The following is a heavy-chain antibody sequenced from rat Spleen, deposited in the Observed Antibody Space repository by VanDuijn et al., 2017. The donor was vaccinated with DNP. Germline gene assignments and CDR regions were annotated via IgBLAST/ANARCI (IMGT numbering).Heavy chain of an antibody. D-gene: IGHD1-2*01. CDR3: TTDLYYYSSSDYYAMDA. V-gene: IGHV5-7*01. Sequence: EVQLVESGGGLVQPGRSMKLSCAASGFTFSNYDMAWVRQAPKKGLEWVATISYDGSSTYYRDSVKGRFTISRDNAKSTLYLQMDSLRSEDTATYYCTTDLYYYSSSDYYAMDAWGQGTSVTVSS. CDR2: ISYDGSST. J-gene: IGHJ4*01. CDR1: GFTFSNYD.